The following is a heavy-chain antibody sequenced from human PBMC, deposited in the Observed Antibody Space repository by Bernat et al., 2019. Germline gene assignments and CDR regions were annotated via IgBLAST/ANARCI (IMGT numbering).Heavy chain of an antibody. V-gene: IGHV1-69*01. J-gene: IGHJ3*02. CDR2: IIPIFGTA. CDR3: ARDSSNYDYIWGSYRADAFDI. D-gene: IGHD3-16*02. Sequence: QVQLVQSGAEVKKPGSSVKVSCKASGGTFSSYAISWVRQVPGQGLEWMGGIIPIFGTANYAQKFQGRVTITADESTSTAYMELSSLRSEDTAVYYCARDSSNYDYIWGSYRADAFDIWGQGTMVTVSS. CDR1: GGTFSSYA.